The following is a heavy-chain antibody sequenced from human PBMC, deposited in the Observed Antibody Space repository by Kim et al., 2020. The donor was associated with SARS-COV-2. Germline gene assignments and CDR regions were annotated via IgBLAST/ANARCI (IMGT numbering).Heavy chain of an antibody. CDR3: AKDRLIDY. Sequence: GGSLRLSCAVSGFTFSSYAMSWVRQAPGKGLEWVSVISANGGSTYYADSVKGRFIISRDNSKNTLYLQMNSLRAKDTAVYYCAKDRLIDYWGQGTLVTVSS. J-gene: IGHJ4*02. CDR1: GFTFSSYA. V-gene: IGHV3-23*01. CDR2: ISANGGST.